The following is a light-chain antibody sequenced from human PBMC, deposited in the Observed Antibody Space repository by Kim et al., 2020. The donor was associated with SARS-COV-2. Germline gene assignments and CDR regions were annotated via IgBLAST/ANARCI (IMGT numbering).Light chain of an antibody. CDR2: NYD. CDR1: QANSGAHS. V-gene: IGLV1-47*01. Sequence: INFRCGRQANSGAHSVLCQPHSPGTAPKQLVCNYDSRTSAVPESLSVYKSGTSASLAISGLRSEDEAHYYCAAWDDNLLALLFGAGTQLTVL. J-gene: IGLJ2*01. CDR3: AAWDDNLLALL.